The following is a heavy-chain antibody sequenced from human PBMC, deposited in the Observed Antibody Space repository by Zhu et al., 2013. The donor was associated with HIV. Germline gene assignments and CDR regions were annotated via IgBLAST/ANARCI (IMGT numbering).Heavy chain of an antibody. Sequence: QVQLQESGPGLVKPSETLSLTCSVSGGSVSSYYWSWIRQPPGKGLEWIGYIYFTGSTNYNPSLKSRVTILVDTSKNQFSLMLKSVTAADTAVYYCARSYLASSGYDRLTNWFDPWGQGPWSPSPQ. CDR3: ARSYLASSGYDRLTNWFDP. CDR1: GGSVSSYY. J-gene: IGHJ5*02. CDR2: IYFTGST. V-gene: IGHV4-59*02. D-gene: IGHD3-22*01.